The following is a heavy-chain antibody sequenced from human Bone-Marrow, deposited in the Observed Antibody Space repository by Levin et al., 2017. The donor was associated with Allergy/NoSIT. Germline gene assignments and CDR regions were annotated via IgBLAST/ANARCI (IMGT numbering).Heavy chain of an antibody. D-gene: IGHD6-19*01. CDR1: GYTFTSYG. J-gene: IGHJ4*02. CDR2: ISAYNGNT. Sequence: ASVKVSCKASGYTFTSYGISWVRQAPGQGLEWMGWISAYNGNTNYAQKLQGRVTMTTDTSTSTAYMELRSLRSDDTAVYYCARNWYSSGRGDLDYWGQGTLVTVSS. V-gene: IGHV1-18*01. CDR3: ARNWYSSGRGDLDY.